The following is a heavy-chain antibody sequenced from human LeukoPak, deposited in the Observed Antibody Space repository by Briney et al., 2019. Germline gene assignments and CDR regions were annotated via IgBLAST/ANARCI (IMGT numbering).Heavy chain of an antibody. D-gene: IGHD3-3*01. CDR1: GFTFSSYG. CDR3: AKARDFWSGYPLDAFDI. Sequence: PGRSLRLSCAASGFTFSSYGMHWVRQAPGKGLEWVAVISYDGSNEYYADSVKGRFTISRDNSKNTLYLQMNSLRAEDTAVYYCAKARDFWSGYPLDAFDIWGQGTMVTVSS. CDR2: ISYDGSNE. V-gene: IGHV3-30*18. J-gene: IGHJ3*02.